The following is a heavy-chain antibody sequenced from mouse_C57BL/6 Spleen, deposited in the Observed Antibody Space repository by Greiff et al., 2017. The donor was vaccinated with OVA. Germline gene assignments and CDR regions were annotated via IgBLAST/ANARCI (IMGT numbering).Heavy chain of an antibody. J-gene: IGHJ1*03. CDR3: AREEGYSNYGYFDV. D-gene: IGHD2-5*01. CDR2: IYPRSGNT. Sequence: QVQLKQSGAELARPGASVKLSCKASGYTFTSYGISWVKQRTGQGLEWIGEIYPRSGNTYYNEKFKGKATLTADKSSSTAYMELRSLTSEDSAVYFCAREEGYSNYGYFDVWGTGTTVTVSS. CDR1: GYTFTSYG. V-gene: IGHV1-81*01.